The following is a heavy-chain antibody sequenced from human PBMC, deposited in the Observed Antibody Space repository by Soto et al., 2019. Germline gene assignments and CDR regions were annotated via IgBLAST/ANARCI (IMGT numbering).Heavy chain of an antibody. J-gene: IGHJ4*02. CDR1: GGSFSSYA. CDR3: AREYRSSSGRFDN. CDR2: IIPIFGTP. V-gene: IGHV1-69*01. D-gene: IGHD6-6*01. Sequence: QVQLVQSGAEVKKPGSSVKVSCKASGGSFSSYAISWVRQAPGQGLEWMGGIIPIFGTPSYAQKFQGRVTITADESTSTAYMELSSLRTEDTAVYYCAREYRSSSGRFDNWGQGTLVTVSS.